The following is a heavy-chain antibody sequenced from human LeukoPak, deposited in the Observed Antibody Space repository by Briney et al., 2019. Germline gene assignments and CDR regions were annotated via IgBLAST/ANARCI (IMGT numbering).Heavy chain of an antibody. CDR3: ARDLGTVTHDY. D-gene: IGHD4-17*01. CDR2: ISSSSYI. V-gene: IGHV3-21*01. CDR1: GFTFNTYS. Sequence: GGSLRLSCAASGFTFNTYSMNWVRQAPGKGLEWVSSISSSSYIYYADSVKGRFTISRDNAKNSLYLQMSSLRAEDTAVYYCARDLGTVTHDYWGQGTLVIVSS. J-gene: IGHJ4*02.